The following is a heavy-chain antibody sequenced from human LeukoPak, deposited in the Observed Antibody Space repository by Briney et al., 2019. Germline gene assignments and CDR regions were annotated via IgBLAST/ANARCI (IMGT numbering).Heavy chain of an antibody. V-gene: IGHV3-33*01. CDR3: ARGGYCSSTSCYRPNYYYYGMDV. J-gene: IGHJ6*02. Sequence: GGSLRLSCAASGFTFSSYGMHWVRQAPGKGLEWVAVIWYDGSNKYYADSVKGRFTISRDNSKNTLYLQMNSLRAEDTAVYYCARGGYCSSTSCYRPNYYYYGMDVWGQGTTVTVSS. D-gene: IGHD2-2*01. CDR1: GFTFSSYG. CDR2: IWYDGSNK.